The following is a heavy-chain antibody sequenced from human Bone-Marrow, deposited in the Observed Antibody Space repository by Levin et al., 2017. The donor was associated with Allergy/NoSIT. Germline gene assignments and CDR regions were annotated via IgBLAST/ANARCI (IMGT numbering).Heavy chain of an antibody. D-gene: IGHD3-10*02. CDR3: ARNVPVTDLGY. V-gene: IGHV3-53*01. J-gene: IGHJ4*02. CDR1: EFIVRSNY. CDR2: IYSGGST. Sequence: GGSLRLSCTASEFIVRSNYMSWVRQAPGRGLDWVSNIYSGGSTYYADSVKGRFTISRDSSKNTVYLQMNNLRAEDTAVYYCARNVPVTDLGYWGQGTLVTVSS.